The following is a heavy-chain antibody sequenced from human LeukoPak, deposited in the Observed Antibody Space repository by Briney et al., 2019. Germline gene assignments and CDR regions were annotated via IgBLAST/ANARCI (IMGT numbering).Heavy chain of an antibody. CDR1: GFTFSSYA. V-gene: IGHV3-30*18. D-gene: IGHD5-24*01. CDR2: ISYDGSNK. CDR3: AKDLGWRDYYFDY. Sequence: GGSLRLSCAASGFTFSSYAMSWVRQAPGKGLEWVAVISYDGSNKYYADSVKGRFTISRDNSKNTLYLQMNSLRAEDTAVYYCAKDLGWRDYYFDYWGQGTLVTVSS. J-gene: IGHJ4*02.